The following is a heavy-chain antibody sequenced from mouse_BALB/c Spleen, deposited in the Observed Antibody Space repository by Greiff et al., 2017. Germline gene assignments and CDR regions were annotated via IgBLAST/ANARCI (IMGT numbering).Heavy chain of an antibody. CDR1: GFTFSSFG. CDR3: EKRANRYDDAMDY. D-gene: IGHD2-14*01. CDR2: ISSGSSTI. V-gene: IGHV5-17*02. J-gene: IGHJ4*01. Sequence: EVQVVESGGGLVQPGGSRKLSCAASGFTFSSFGMHWVRQAPEKGLEWVAYISSGSSTIYYADTVKGRFTISRDNPKNTLFLQMTSLRSEDTAMYYCEKRANRYDDAMDYWGQGTSVTVSS.